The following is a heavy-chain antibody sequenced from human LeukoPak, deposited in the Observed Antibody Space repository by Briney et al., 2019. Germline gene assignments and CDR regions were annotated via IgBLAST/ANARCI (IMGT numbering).Heavy chain of an antibody. CDR2: IYYGGST. V-gene: IGHV4-59*01. Sequence: PSETLSLTCTVSSGSISNYYWSWIRQPPGKGLEWIGYIYYGGSTNYNPSLKSRVTISVDTSKNQFSLKLSSVTAADTAVYYCARDEYGDYMNYWGQGTLVTVSS. CDR3: ARDEYGDYMNY. D-gene: IGHD4-17*01. CDR1: SGSISNYY. J-gene: IGHJ4*02.